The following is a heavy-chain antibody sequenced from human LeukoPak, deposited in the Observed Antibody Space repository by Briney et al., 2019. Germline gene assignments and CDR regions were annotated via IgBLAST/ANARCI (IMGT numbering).Heavy chain of an antibody. CDR1: GFTFSDYY. CDR2: ISSSGSSI. J-gene: IGHJ4*02. D-gene: IGHD6-6*01. CDR3: ARSSYSSSSYFDY. Sequence: GGSLRLSCAASGFTFSDYYMTWIRQAPGKGLEWVSYISSSGSSIYYADSLKGRFTISRDNAKNSLYLQMTSLRAEDTAVYYCARSSYSSSSYFDYWGQGTLVTVSS. V-gene: IGHV3-11*01.